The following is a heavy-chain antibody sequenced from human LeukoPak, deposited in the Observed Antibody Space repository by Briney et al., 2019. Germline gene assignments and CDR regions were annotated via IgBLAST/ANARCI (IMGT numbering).Heavy chain of an antibody. J-gene: IGHJ4*02. V-gene: IGHV3-21*01. D-gene: IGHD4-17*01. Sequence: GGSLRLSCAASGFTFSSYSMNWVRQAPGKGLEWVSSISSSSSYIYYADSVKGRFTISRDNAKNSLYLQMNSLRAEDTAVYYCAKGRSTVTMSPPFDYWGQGTLVTVSS. CDR1: GFTFSSYS. CDR3: AKGRSTVTMSPPFDY. CDR2: ISSSSSYI.